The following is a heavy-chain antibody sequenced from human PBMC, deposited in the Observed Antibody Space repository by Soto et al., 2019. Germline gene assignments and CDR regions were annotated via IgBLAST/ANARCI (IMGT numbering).Heavy chain of an antibody. J-gene: IGHJ4*02. CDR3: ARATLGYCSSTSCYPV. CDR1: GFTFSSYS. V-gene: IGHV3-21*01. D-gene: IGHD2-2*01. CDR2: ISSSSSYI. Sequence: GGSLRLSCAASGFTFSSYSMNWVRQAPGKGLEWVSSISSSSSYIYYADSVKGRFTISRDNAKNSLYLQMNSLRAEDTAVYYCARATLGYCSSTSCYPVWGQGTLVTVSS.